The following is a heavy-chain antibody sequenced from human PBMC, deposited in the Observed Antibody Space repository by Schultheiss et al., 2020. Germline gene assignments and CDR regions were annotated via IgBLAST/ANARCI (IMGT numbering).Heavy chain of an antibody. V-gene: IGHV3-23*01. J-gene: IGHJ4*02. Sequence: GESLKISCAASGFTFSTYAMSWVRQAPGKGLEWVSGLSANGGTTYYADSVKGRFTISRDNSGNTLYLLMNSLRAEDTAVYYCVKFTNDYVFWSGPGPFDSSGQGTLVTVS. CDR2: LSANGGTT. D-gene: IGHD3-3*01. CDR1: GFTFSTYA. CDR3: VKFTNDYVFWSGPGPFDS.